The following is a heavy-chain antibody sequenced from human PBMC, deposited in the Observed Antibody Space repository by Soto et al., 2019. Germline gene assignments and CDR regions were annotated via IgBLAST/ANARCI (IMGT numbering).Heavy chain of an antibody. CDR3: ARVGRGWFFYDY. J-gene: IGHJ4*02. CDR1: GFTFSDYW. V-gene: IGHV3-74*01. D-gene: IGHD6-19*01. CDR2: VSNDGGFT. Sequence: GSLRLSCVASGFTFSDYWIHRVRQAPGKELVWVSRVSNDGGFTIYADSVKGRFTISRDNAKNTVYLQMNSLRAEDTAVYYWARVGRGWFFYDYWGQGNLVTVSS.